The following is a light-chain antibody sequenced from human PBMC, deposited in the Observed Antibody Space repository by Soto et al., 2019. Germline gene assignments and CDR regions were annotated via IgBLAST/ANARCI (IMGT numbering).Light chain of an antibody. CDR2: GAS. V-gene: IGKV3-20*01. Sequence: EIALTQSPGTLSLSPGERATLSRRASQSVSSSYLAWYQQKPGQAPRLLIYGASSRATGIPDRFSGSGSGTDFTLTISRLEPEDFAVYYCQQYGSSPWTFGQGTKVEIK. CDR3: QQYGSSPWT. CDR1: QSVSSSY. J-gene: IGKJ1*01.